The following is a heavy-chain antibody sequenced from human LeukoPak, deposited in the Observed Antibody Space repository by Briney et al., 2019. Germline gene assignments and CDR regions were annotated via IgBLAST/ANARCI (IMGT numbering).Heavy chain of an antibody. CDR1: GYTFTSYG. CDR2: ISAYNDNT. CDR3: ARDRGYGSGSYPDY. D-gene: IGHD3-10*01. J-gene: IGHJ4*02. Sequence: ASVKVSCKASGYTFTSYGISWVRQAPGQGLEWMGWISAYNDNTNYAQKLQGRVTMTTDISTSTAYMELRSLRSDDTAVYYCARDRGYGSGSYPDYWGQGTLVTVSS. V-gene: IGHV1-18*04.